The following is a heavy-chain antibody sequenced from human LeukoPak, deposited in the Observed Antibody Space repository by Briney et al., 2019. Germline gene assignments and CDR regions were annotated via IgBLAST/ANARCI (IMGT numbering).Heavy chain of an antibody. Sequence: PSETLSLTCTVSGGSISSSSYYWGWIRQPPGKGLEWIGSIYYSGSTYYNPSLKSRVTISVDTSKNQFSLKLSSVTAADTAVYYCARGHRAYDFWSGWPNWFDPWGQGTLVTVSS. CDR3: ARGHRAYDFWSGWPNWFDP. CDR1: GGSISSSSYY. D-gene: IGHD3-3*01. J-gene: IGHJ5*02. CDR2: IYYSGST. V-gene: IGHV4-39*07.